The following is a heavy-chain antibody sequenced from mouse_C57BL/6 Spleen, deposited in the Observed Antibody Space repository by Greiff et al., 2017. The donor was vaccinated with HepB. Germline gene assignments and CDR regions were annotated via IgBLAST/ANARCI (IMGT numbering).Heavy chain of an antibody. Sequence: VQLQESDAELVKPGASVKISCKVSGYTFTDHTIHWMKQRPEQGLEWIGDIYPNYGSTKYNEKFKGKATLTADKSSSTAYMQLNSLTSEDSAVYFCASSRLFDYSIDVWGPGTSVTVSS. CDR2: IYPNYGST. J-gene: IGHJ4*01. CDR3: ASSRLFDYSIDV. V-gene: IGHV1-78*01. D-gene: IGHD1-1*01. CDR1: GYTFTDHT.